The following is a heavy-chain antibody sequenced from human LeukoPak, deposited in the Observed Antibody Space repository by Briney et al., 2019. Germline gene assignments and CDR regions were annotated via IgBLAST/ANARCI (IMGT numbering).Heavy chain of an antibody. CDR3: ARDLTGYGDYGRIDY. CDR2: ISAYNGNT. V-gene: IGHV1-18*01. J-gene: IGHJ4*02. CDR1: GYTFTSYG. D-gene: IGHD4-17*01. Sequence: GASVKVSCKASGYTFTSYGISWVRQAPGQGLEWMGWISAYNGNTNYAQKLQGRVTMTTDTSTSTAYMELRSLRSDDTVVYYCARDLTGYGDYGRIDYWGQGTLVTVSS.